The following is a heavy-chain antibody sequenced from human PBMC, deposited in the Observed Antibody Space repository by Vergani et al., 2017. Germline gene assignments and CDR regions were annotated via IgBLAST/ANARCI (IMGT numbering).Heavy chain of an antibody. CDR2: INPNSGGT. J-gene: IGHJ4*02. D-gene: IGHD3-3*01. V-gene: IGHV1-2*02. CDR1: GYTFTGYY. CDR3: AREPVSYYDFWSGYYFDY. Sequence: QVQLVQSGAEVKKPGASVKVSCKASGYTFTGYYMHWVRQAPGQGLEWMGWINPNSGGTNYAQKFQGRVTMTRDTSTSTVYMELSSLRSEDTAVYYCAREPVSYYDFWSGYYFDYWGQGTLVTVSS.